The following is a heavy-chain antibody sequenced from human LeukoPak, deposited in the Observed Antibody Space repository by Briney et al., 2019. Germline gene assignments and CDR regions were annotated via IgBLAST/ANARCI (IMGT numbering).Heavy chain of an antibody. D-gene: IGHD3-10*01. J-gene: IGHJ4*02. V-gene: IGHV4-61*02. CDR3: ARVVGRYGSGSYYVYYFDY. Sequence: SQTLSLTCTVSGGSISSGSYYWSWIRQPAGKGLEWIGRIYTSGSTNYNPSLKSRVTISVDTSKNQFSLKLSSVTAADTAVYYCARVVGRYGSGSYYVYYFDYWGQGTLVTVSS. CDR2: IYTSGST. CDR1: GGSISSGSYY.